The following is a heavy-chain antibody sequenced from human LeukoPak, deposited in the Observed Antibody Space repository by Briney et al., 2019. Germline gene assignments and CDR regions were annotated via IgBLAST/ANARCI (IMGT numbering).Heavy chain of an antibody. D-gene: IGHD3-22*01. CDR3: ASPPYYYDSSGYYSDWYFDL. CDR2: FYSSVST. CDR1: GGSISSYY. V-gene: IGHV4-4*07. Sequence: PETLSLTCIVSGGSISSYYWNWIRQSAGKGLEWIGRFYSSVSTDYNPSLKRRVTMSVDTSKNQFSLKLSSVTAADTAVYYCASPPYYYDSSGYYSDWYFDLWGCGTLVTVSS. J-gene: IGHJ2*01.